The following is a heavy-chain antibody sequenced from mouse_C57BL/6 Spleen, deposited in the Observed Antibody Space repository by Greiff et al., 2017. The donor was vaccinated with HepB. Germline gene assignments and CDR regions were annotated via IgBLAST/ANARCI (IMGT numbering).Heavy chain of an antibody. CDR1: GFSLTSYG. J-gene: IGHJ4*01. CDR2: IWRGGST. CDR3: AKNPYYYGSSYDYYAMDY. Sequence: LQQSGPGLVQPSQSLSITCTVSGFSLTSYGVHWVRQSPGKGLEWLGVIWRGGSTDYNAAFMSRLSITKDNSKSQVFFKMNSLQADDNAIYYCAKNPYYYGSSYDYYAMDYWGQGTSVTVSS. D-gene: IGHD1-1*01. V-gene: IGHV2-5*01.